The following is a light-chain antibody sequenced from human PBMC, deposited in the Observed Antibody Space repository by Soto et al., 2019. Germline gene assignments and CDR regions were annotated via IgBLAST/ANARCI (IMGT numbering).Light chain of an antibody. V-gene: IGLV2-14*01. CDR1: SSDVGGYNY. J-gene: IGLJ2*01. CDR2: DVS. CDR3: SSYTSSSTVV. Sequence: QSALTQPASVSGSPGQSITISCTGTSSDVGGYNYVSWYQQQPGKAPKLMIYDVSNRPSGVSNRFSGSKSGNTASLTISGLQAEDEADYYCSSYTSSSTVVIGGGTKVTVL.